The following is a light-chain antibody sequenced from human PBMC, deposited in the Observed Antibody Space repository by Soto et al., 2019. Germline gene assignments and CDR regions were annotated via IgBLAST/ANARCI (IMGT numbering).Light chain of an antibody. CDR2: EVT. CDR1: SSDVGGYNY. Sequence: QSALTQPPSASGSPGQSVTNSCTGTSSDVGGYNYVSWYQQYPGRAPKLMIYEVTKRPSGVPDRFSGSKSGNTASLTVSGLQAEDEADYYCSSYAASNNFYFVFGGGTKVTVL. CDR3: SSYAASNNFYFV. J-gene: IGLJ3*02. V-gene: IGLV2-8*01.